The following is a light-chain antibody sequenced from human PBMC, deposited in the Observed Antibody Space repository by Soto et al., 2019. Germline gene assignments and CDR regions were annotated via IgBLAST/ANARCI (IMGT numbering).Light chain of an antibody. V-gene: IGLV2-23*02. CDR3: CSYAGSSYTFYWL. CDR2: EVS. Sequence: QSALTQPASVSGSPGQSITISCTGTSSDVGTYNLVSWYQQHPGKAPKLIISEVSKRPSGVSNRFSGSKSGNTGSLTISGLQAEDEADYYCCSYAGSSYTFYWLFGGGTKLTVL. CDR1: SSDVGTYNL. J-gene: IGLJ3*02.